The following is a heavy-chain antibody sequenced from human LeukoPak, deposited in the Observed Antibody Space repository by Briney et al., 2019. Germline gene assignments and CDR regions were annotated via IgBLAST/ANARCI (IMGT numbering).Heavy chain of an antibody. CDR2: ISDDGSRQ. J-gene: IGHJ4*02. Sequence: GGSLRLSCAATGFTFSNYAIHWGRQTPGKGLEWVAFISDDGSRQHYADSVKGRFTISRDISKNTLNLQMNSLRAEDTAVYYCVKDRTGTYTLDYWGQGTLVTVSS. CDR3: VKDRTGTYTLDY. D-gene: IGHD3-10*01. CDR1: GFTFSNYA. V-gene: IGHV3-30-3*01.